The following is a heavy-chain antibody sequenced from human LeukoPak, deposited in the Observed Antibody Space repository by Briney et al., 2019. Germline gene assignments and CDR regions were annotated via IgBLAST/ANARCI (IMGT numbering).Heavy chain of an antibody. V-gene: IGHV4-31*03. CDR3: ARGYCSGGRCYSETDLYYFDY. CDR2: IFYSGST. D-gene: IGHD2-15*01. J-gene: IGHJ4*02. Sequence: PSQTLPLTCTVSGGSISSGAYYWGWIRQHPGKGLEWIGYIFYSGSTYYNPSLKSRVTISLDTFKNQFSLKLSSVTAADTAVYYCARGYCSGGRCYSETDLYYFDYWGQGTLVTVSS. CDR1: GGSISSGAYY.